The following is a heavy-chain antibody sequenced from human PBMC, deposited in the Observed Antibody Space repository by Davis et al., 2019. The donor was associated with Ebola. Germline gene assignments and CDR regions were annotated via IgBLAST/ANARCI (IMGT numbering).Heavy chain of an antibody. Sequence: GGSLRLSFAAAGFTFSSYSMNGVRKAPGKVLEWVPSISSSSSYIDYADSVKGRFTISSDNAKNSLYLQMNSLRAEDTAVYYCAKDGYSSWYVGSHGFDYWGQGTLVTVSS. J-gene: IGHJ4*02. CDR1: GFTFSSYS. V-gene: IGHV3-21*01. CDR3: AKDGYSSWYVGSHGFDY. D-gene: IGHD6-13*01. CDR2: ISSSSSYI.